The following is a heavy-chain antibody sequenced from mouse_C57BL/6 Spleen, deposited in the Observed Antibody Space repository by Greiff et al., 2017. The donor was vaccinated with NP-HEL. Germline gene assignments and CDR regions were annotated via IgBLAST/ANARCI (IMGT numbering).Heavy chain of an antibody. Sequence: VKLMESGPELVKPGASVKISCKASGYAFSSSWMNWVKQRPGKGLEWIGRIYPGDGDTNYNGKFKGKATLTADKSSSTAYMQLSSLTSEDSAVYFCARFIYDDYDSAMDYWGQGTSVTVSS. V-gene: IGHV1-82*01. J-gene: IGHJ4*01. CDR1: GYAFSSSW. CDR3: ARFIYDDYDSAMDY. D-gene: IGHD2-4*01. CDR2: IYPGDGDT.